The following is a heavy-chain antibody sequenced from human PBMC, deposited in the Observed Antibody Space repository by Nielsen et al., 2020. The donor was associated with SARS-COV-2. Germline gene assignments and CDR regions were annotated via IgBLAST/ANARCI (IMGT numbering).Heavy chain of an antibody. D-gene: IGHD3-9*01. V-gene: IGHV5-51*01. CDR3: ARLFYDVLTGLGPFDY. J-gene: IGHJ4*02. CDR1: GDRVTSYW. Sequence: GESLKISCKGFGDRVTSYWIGWVRQMPGKGLELMGVIYPSDSATRYSPSFQGQVTISADESINTAYLQWSSLKASDTAMYYCARLFYDVLTGLGPFDYWGPGTQVTVSS. CDR2: IYPSDSAT.